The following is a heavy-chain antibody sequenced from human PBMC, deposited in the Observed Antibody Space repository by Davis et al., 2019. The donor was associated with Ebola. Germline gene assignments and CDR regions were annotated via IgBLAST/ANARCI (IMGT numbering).Heavy chain of an antibody. Sequence: MPSETLSLTCTVSGGSISGYQWAWIRQPPGKGLEYVGHIFNSGTVTYNSALKSRVIISLDKSSTQFSLKMNSVTTADTAVYFCARDHWGSLDYWGQGTLVTVSS. CDR3: ARDHWGSLDY. CDR2: IFNSGTV. CDR1: GGSISGYQ. V-gene: IGHV4-59*01. D-gene: IGHD7-27*01. J-gene: IGHJ4*02.